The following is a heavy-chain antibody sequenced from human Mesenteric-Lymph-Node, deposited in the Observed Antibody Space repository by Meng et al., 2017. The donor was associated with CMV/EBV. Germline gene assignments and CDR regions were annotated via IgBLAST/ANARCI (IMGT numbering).Heavy chain of an antibody. CDR1: GGSIGGSHYY. CDR2: MYYSGST. V-gene: IGHV4-39*07. Sequence: SETLSLTCTVSGGSIGGSHYYWGWIRQPPGKGLEWIASMYYSGSTYYNPSLKSRVTISVDTSKNQLSLRLRSVTAADTAVYFCARDRAIAIWGQGTLVTVSS. D-gene: IGHD2/OR15-2a*01. CDR3: ARDRAIAI. J-gene: IGHJ4*02.